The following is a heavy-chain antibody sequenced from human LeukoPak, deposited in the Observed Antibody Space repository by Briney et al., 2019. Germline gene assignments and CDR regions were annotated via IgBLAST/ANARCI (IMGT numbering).Heavy chain of an antibody. CDR2: IYSGGST. Sequence: GGSLRLSCAASGFTVSSNYMSWVRQAPGKGLEWVSVIYSGGSTYYADSVKGRFTISRDNSKNTLYLQMNSLRAEDTAVYYCASLRRITYFDYWGQGTLVTVSS. J-gene: IGHJ4*02. V-gene: IGHV3-53*01. CDR3: ASLRRITYFDY. CDR1: GFTVSSNY. D-gene: IGHD3-16*01.